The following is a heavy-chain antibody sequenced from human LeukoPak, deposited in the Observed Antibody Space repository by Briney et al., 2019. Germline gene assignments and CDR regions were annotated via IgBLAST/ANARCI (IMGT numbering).Heavy chain of an antibody. J-gene: IGHJ4*02. Sequence: PGRSLRLSCAASGFTFSSYAMHWVRQAPGKGLEWVAVISFDGNTQYLADSVRGRFTISRDNSKTTLDLQMNSLRTEDTAIYYCTRASGSYSNSDYWGQGTLVTVSS. V-gene: IGHV3-30-3*01. D-gene: IGHD1-26*01. CDR3: TRASGSYSNSDY. CDR1: GFTFSSYA. CDR2: ISFDGNTQ.